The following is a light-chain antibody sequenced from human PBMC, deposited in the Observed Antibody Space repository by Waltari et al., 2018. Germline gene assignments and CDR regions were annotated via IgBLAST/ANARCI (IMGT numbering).Light chain of an antibody. Sequence: EIVLTQSPGTLSWSPGERATLSCRASQSVSSSYLAWYQQQPGQAPRLLIYGASSRATGIPDRFSGSGSGTDFTLTISRLEPEDFAVYYCQQYGSSLLTFGGGTKVEIK. CDR2: GAS. V-gene: IGKV3-20*01. CDR3: QQYGSSLLT. CDR1: QSVSSSY. J-gene: IGKJ4*01.